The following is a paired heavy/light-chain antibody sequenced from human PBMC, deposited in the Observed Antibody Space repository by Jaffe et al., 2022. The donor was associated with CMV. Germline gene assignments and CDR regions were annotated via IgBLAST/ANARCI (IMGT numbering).Heavy chain of an antibody. J-gene: IGHJ4*02. CDR3: AKGGGDTTEFDE. CDR2: INWDSDNI. Sequence: EVQLMESGGGLVQPGGSLRLSCAASAFTFDDYTMHWVRQAPGRGLEWVSGINWDSDNIGYTDSVKGRFTVSRDNAKNSLYLQMNSLRVEDSALYYCAKGGGDTTEFDEWGQGTLVTVSS. CDR1: AFTFDDYT. D-gene: IGHD3-16*01. V-gene: IGHV3-9*01.
Light chain of an antibody. CDR3: CSYAGIYTWV. J-gene: IGLJ3*02. CDR1: RRDIGDYNY. Sequence: QSALTQPRSVSGSPGQSVTISCNGTRRDIGDYNYVSWYQQHPGKAPKVMIYDVNKRPSGVPDRFSGSKSGNTASLTISGVQAEDEADYYCCSYAGIYTWVFGGGTKLTVL. V-gene: IGLV2-11*01. CDR2: DVN.